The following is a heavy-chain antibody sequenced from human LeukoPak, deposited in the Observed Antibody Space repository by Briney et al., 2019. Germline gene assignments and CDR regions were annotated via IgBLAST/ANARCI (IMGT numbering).Heavy chain of an antibody. D-gene: IGHD5-12*01. J-gene: IGHJ4*02. CDR3: AARGDIVATIV. V-gene: IGHV4-31*11. CDR2: IYYSGST. CDR1: GGSFSGYY. Sequence: PSETLSLTCAVYGGSFSGYYWSWIRQHPGKGLEWIGYIYYSGSTYYNPSLKSRVTISVDTSKNQFSLKLSSVTAADTAVYYCAARGDIVATIVWGQGTLVTVSS.